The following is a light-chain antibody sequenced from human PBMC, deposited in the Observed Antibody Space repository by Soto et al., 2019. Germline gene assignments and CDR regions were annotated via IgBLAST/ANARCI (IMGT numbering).Light chain of an antibody. CDR1: QRVSSGY. J-gene: IGKJ1*01. CDR3: QQYDSSPRT. CDR2: GAS. V-gene: IGKV3-20*01. Sequence: EIVLTQSPGTLSLSPGEVATLSCRASQRVSSGYLAWYQQKPGQAPRLLISGASSRAADIPDRFSGSGSGTDFTLTINRLEPEDFAVYYCQQYDSSPRTFGQGTKVDIK.